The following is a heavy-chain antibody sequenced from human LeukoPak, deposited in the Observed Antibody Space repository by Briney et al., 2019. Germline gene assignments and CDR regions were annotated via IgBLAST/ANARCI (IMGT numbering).Heavy chain of an antibody. Sequence: GESLKVSCKGSGYSFTSYWIGWVRQMPGRGLGWMGIIYPGDSDTKYSPSFQGQVTISADKSISTAYLQWSSLKASDTAMYYCAVGGLRDFHYWGQGTLVSVSS. CDR3: AVGGLRDFHY. CDR1: GYSFTSYW. V-gene: IGHV5-51*01. D-gene: IGHD4-23*01. CDR2: IYPGDSDT. J-gene: IGHJ4*02.